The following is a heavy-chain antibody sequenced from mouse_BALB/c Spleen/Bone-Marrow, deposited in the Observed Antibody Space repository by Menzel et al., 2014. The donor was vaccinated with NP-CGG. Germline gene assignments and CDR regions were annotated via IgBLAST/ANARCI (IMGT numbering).Heavy chain of an antibody. CDR1: GFSLRSSD. J-gene: IGHJ3*01. Sequence: GGLVKPGGSLELCCKASGFSLRSSDWICWVRQAPGQGLEWIGCISVGSSGKSYYATWVSGRFTLSRDIDQSTGCLQRNSLTAADTAMYYCANRDDSEETCDPWGPGILVNVS. D-gene: IGHD2-12*01. CDR3: ANRDDSEETCDP. CDR2: ISVGSSGKS. V-gene: IGHV5-12-1*01.